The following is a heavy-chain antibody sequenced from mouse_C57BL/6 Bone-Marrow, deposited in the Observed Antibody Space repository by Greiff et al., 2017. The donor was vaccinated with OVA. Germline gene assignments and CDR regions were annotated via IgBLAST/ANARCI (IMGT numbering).Heavy chain of an antibody. D-gene: IGHD1-1*01. J-gene: IGHJ4*01. V-gene: IGHV2-6*01. CDR1: GFSLTSYG. Sequence: QVKLMESGPGLVAPSQSLSLTCTVSGFSLTSYGVDWVRQSPGKGLEWLGVIWGVGSTNYNSALKSRLSISKDNYKSQVFVKMNRLQTDDTAMYYGARNYYGYGMDYWGQGTAVTGSS. CDR2: IWGVGST. CDR3: ARNYYGYGMDY.